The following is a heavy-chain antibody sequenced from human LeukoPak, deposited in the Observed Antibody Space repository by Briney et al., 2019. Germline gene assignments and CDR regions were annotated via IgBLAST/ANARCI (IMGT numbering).Heavy chain of an antibody. J-gene: IGHJ4*02. Sequence: SETLSLTCAVYGGSFSGYYWSWIRQLPGKGLEWIGEIDHSGSTNYNPSLKSRVTISVDTSKNQFSLKLSSVTAADTAVYYCARRRRYYYGSGSYFFDWWGQGTLVTVSS. V-gene: IGHV4-34*01. CDR2: IDHSGST. CDR1: GGSFSGYY. CDR3: ARRRRYYYGSGSYFFDW. D-gene: IGHD3-10*01.